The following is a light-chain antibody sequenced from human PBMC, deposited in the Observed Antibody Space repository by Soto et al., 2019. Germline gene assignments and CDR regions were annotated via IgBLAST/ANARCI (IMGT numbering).Light chain of an antibody. V-gene: IGKV3-11*01. CDR1: QSISKY. Sequence: EIVLTQSPATLSLSPGEGATLSCRASQSISKYLVWYQQKPGKAPRVLIYDTSNMATGIPARFSGTGSGTDFTLTISSLEPEDFAVYYCQQRGDWPVTFGPGTKVDIK. CDR2: DTS. J-gene: IGKJ3*01. CDR3: QQRGDWPVT.